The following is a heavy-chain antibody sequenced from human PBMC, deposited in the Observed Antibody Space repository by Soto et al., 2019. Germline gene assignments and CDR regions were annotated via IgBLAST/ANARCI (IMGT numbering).Heavy chain of an antibody. CDR1: GFTFSNAW. J-gene: IGHJ4*02. D-gene: IGHD3-22*01. V-gene: IGHV3-15*01. CDR2: IRSKTDGGTT. Sequence: GGSLRLSCAASGFTFSNAWMSWVRQAPGKGLEWVGRIRSKTDGGTTDYAAPVKGRFTISRDDSKNTLYLQMNSLKTEDTAVYYCTTDSYYYDSSGYVYWGQGTLVTVSS. CDR3: TTDSYYYDSSGYVY.